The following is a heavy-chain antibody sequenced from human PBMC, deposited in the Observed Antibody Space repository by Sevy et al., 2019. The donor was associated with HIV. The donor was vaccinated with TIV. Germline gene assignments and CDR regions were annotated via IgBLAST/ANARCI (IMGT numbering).Heavy chain of an antibody. CDR3: ATGVVGAPWANAFDI. Sequence: ASVKVSCKASGYTLTELSMHWVRQAPGKGLEWMGGFDPEDGETIYAQKFQGRVTMTEDTSTDTAYMELSSLRSEDTAVYYCATGVVGAPWANAFDIWGQGTMVTVSS. CDR1: GYTLTELS. CDR2: FDPEDGET. V-gene: IGHV1-24*01. J-gene: IGHJ3*02. D-gene: IGHD1-26*01.